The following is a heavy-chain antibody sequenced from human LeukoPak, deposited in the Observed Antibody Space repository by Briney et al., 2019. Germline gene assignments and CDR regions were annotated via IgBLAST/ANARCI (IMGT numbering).Heavy chain of an antibody. V-gene: IGHV3-21*01. J-gene: IGHJ4*02. CDR1: GFTLSSYT. Sequence: GGSLRLSCAASGFTLSSYTMNWVRQAPGKGLEWVSSIISSGSYLYSADSVKGRFTISGDNAKNSLSLQMNILRAEDTAVYYGARDFGGYCSSGNCYLGYLDYWSQGTLVTASS. CDR3: ARDFGGYCSSGNCYLGYLDY. D-gene: IGHD2-2*01. CDR2: IISSGSYL.